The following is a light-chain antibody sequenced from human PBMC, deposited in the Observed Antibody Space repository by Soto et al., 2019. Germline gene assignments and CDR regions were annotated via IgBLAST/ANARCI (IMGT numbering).Light chain of an antibody. CDR3: QQRSNWPQVT. J-gene: IGKJ5*01. Sequence: EIVLTQSQSTLSLSPVERATLSCSASQSVSSYLAWYQQKPGQAPRLLIYDASNRATGIPARFSGSGSGTDFTLTISSLEPEDFAVYYCQQRSNWPQVTFGQGTRLE. V-gene: IGKV3-11*01. CDR1: QSVSSY. CDR2: DAS.